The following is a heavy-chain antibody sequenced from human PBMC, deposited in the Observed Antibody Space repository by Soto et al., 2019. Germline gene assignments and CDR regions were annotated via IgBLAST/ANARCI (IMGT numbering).Heavy chain of an antibody. CDR1: GYSCRSYG. J-gene: IGHJ6*02. CDR3: ARLRGDGYTNDYYGMDV. CDR2: IYPGDSDT. D-gene: IGHD5-12*01. V-gene: IGHV5-51*01. Sequence: GESLKISCKGSGYSCRSYGIGWGRQMPGKGLEWMGIIYPGDSDTRYSPSFQGQVTISADKSISTAYLQWSSLKASDTAMYYCARLRGDGYTNDYYGMDVWGQGTTVTVPS.